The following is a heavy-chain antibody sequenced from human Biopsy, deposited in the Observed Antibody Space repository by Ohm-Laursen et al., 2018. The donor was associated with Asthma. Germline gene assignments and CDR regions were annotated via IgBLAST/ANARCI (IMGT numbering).Heavy chain of an antibody. V-gene: IGHV2-70*12. CDR1: GFSLSSSGAN. Sequence: TQTLTLTCSFSGFSLSSSGANVNWIRQPPVKALEWLALIDWEEDKFYSTSLRTRLAISKGSSEDQVVLTMTNMGPVDTATYYCTRHNDYWGPGILVTVSS. CDR2: IDWEEDK. J-gene: IGHJ4*01. CDR3: TRHNDY. D-gene: IGHD1-14*01.